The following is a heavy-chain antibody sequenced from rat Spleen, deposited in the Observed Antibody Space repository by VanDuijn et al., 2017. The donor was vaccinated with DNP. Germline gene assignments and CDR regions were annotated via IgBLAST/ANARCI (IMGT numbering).Heavy chain of an antibody. Sequence: EVLLVESDGGLVQPGRSLKLSCAVSGFTFSDYYMAWVRQAPAKGLEWVATITNTGDSTYYSDSVKGRFTISRDNAKSTLYLQMDSLRSEDTATYYCARFNNPFDYWGQGVMVTVSS. J-gene: IGHJ2*01. CDR2: ITNTGDST. CDR1: GFTFSDYY. V-gene: IGHV5-29*01. CDR3: ARFNNPFDY. D-gene: IGHD1-4*01.